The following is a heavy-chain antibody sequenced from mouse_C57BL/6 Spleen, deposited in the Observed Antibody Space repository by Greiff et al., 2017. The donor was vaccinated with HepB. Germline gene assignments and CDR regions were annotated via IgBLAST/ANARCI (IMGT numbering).Heavy chain of an antibody. D-gene: IGHD1-1*01. J-gene: IGHJ3*01. Sequence: EVQLQESGPGLVKPSQSLSLTCSVTGYSITSGYYWNWIRQFPGNKLEWMGYISYDGSNHYNPSLKNRISITRDTSKNQFFRKLNSVTTEDTATYYCSRDEISSPAWFAYWGQGTLVTVSA. CDR1: GYSITSGYY. CDR3: SRDEISSPAWFAY. CDR2: ISYDGSN. V-gene: IGHV3-6*01.